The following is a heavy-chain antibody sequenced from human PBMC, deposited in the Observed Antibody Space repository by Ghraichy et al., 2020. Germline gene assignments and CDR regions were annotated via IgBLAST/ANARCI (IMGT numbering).Heavy chain of an antibody. CDR3: ARDPYYCDSRTFGEQRTDFQH. CDR2: IWYDGSDK. Sequence: VEVIWYDGSDKYYADSVKGRFTISRDNSKNTVYLQMNSLRSEDTAVYYLARDPYYCDSRTFGEQRTDFQHWG. D-gene: IGHD3-22*01. J-gene: IGHJ1*01. V-gene: IGHV3-33*01.